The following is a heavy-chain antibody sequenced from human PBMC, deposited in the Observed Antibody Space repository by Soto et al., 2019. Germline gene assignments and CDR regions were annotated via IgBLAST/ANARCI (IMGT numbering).Heavy chain of an antibody. Sequence: PSETLSLTCTVSGGSISSSSYYWGWIRQPPGMGLEWIGSIYYSGSTYYNPSLKSRVTISVDTSKNQFSLKLSSVTAADTAVYYCARGYCSSTSCYAPFDYWGQGTLVTVSS. J-gene: IGHJ4*02. CDR2: IYYSGST. V-gene: IGHV4-39*01. D-gene: IGHD2-2*01. CDR3: ARGYCSSTSCYAPFDY. CDR1: GGSISSSSYY.